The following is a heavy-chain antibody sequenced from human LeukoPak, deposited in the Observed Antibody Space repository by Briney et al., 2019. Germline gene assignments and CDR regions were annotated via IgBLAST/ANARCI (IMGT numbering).Heavy chain of an antibody. CDR3: ARESFAARWD. V-gene: IGHV3-30*04. CDR1: GFTLSNYA. D-gene: IGHD6-6*01. J-gene: IGHJ4*02. Sequence: PGGSLRLSCAASGFTLSNYAMHWVRQAPGKGLEWVSGISYDGTMTYYSDSLKGRFTNSRDNSKNTLYLQMNSLTAEDTAVYYCARESFAARWDWGQGTLVTVSS. CDR2: ISYDGTMT.